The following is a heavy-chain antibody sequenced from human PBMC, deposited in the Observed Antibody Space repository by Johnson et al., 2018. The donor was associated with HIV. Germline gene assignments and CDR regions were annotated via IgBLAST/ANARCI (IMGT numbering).Heavy chain of an antibody. D-gene: IGHD2-8*02. CDR3: AREGGVHCTGGVCYRSTDAFDF. J-gene: IGHJ3*01. CDR1: RFTFSSYA. V-gene: IGHV3-30-3*01. CDR2: ISYDGSNK. Sequence: QVQLVESGGGVVQPGRSLRLSCAASRFTFSSYAMHWVRQAPGKGLEWVAVISYDGSNKYYADSVKGRFTISRDNSKNTLYLQMNSLRAEDTAVYYCAREGGVHCTGGVCYRSTDAFDFWGQGTMVTVSS.